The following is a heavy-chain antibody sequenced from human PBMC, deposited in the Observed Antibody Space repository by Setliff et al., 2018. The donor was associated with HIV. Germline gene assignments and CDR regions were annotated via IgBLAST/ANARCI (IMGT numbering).Heavy chain of an antibody. CDR2: INSRGTT. CDR1: GDSMSTSY. V-gene: IGHV4-4*09. CDR3: ARQVLWQQASYNWFDP. J-gene: IGHJ5*02. D-gene: IGHD6-13*01. Sequence: SETLSLTCTVSGDSMSTSYWSWIRQTPGKGLEWIGYINSRGTTNYKSSLKSRVHISIDTSKNQFSLKLSSLTAADTAAYFCARQVLWQQASYNWFDPWGPGTLVTVSS.